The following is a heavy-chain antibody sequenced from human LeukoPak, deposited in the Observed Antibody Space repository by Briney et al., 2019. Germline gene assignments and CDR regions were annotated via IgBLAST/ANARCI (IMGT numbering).Heavy chain of an antibody. CDR3: ARGGRIYYDSSGYYYYAFDI. CDR2: IYHSGST. Sequence: PLETLSLTCAVSGYSISSGYYWGWIRQPPGKGLEWIGSIYHSGSTYYNPSLKSRVTISVDTSKNQFSLKLSSVTAADTAVYYCARGGRIYYDSSGYYYYAFDIWGQGTMVTVSS. D-gene: IGHD3-22*01. CDR1: GYSISSGYY. J-gene: IGHJ3*02. V-gene: IGHV4-38-2*01.